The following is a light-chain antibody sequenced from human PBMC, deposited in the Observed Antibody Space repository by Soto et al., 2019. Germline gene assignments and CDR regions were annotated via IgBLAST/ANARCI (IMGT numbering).Light chain of an antibody. J-gene: IGKJ1*01. Sequence: MVLPQSACPLSFSGGETAPLSCSASQSVSSSYLAWYQQTPGKAPRLLIYDASARATGIPDRFSGSGFGKEFTLNTTSLQSEHFALYYCQQYNNWPPPCTFGQGTQVEIK. CDR1: QSVSSSY. CDR2: DAS. V-gene: IGKV3-15*01. CDR3: QQYNNWPPPCT.